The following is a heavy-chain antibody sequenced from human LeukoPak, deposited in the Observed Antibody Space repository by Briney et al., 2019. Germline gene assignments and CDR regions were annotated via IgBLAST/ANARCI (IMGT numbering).Heavy chain of an antibody. CDR2: ISYDGSNK. Sequence: GGSLRLSCAASGFTFSSYAMHWVRQAPGKGLEWVAVISYDGSNKYYADSVKGRFTISRDNSKNTLYLQMNSLRAEDTAVYYCAKDLRAAAGRYYFDYWGQGTLVTVSS. J-gene: IGHJ4*02. CDR3: AKDLRAAAGRYYFDY. D-gene: IGHD6-13*01. CDR1: GFTFSSYA. V-gene: IGHV3-30-3*01.